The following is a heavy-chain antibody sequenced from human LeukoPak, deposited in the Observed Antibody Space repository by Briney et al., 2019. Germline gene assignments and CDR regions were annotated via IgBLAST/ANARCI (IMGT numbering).Heavy chain of an antibody. V-gene: IGHV1-2*02. D-gene: IGHD6-19*01. CDR3: ARGGESKEAVVLKGWFDP. Sequence: ASVKVSCKASGYTFSGFTGYYIHWVRQAPGQGLEWMGWLNPNSVGTNSAQKFQGRVTMTRDTSISTAYMELSRLGSDDTAVYYCARGGESKEAVVLKGWFDPWGQGTLVTVSS. J-gene: IGHJ5*02. CDR1: GYTFSGFTGYY. CDR2: LNPNSVGT.